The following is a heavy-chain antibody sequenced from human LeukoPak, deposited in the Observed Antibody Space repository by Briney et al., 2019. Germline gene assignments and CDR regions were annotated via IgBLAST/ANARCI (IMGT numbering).Heavy chain of an antibody. J-gene: IGHJ4*02. V-gene: IGHV3-30-3*01. D-gene: IGHD3-22*01. CDR3: ARGGITMIVILDY. CDR1: GFTFSSYA. Sequence: GSLRLSCAASGFTFSSYAMHWVRQAPGKGLEWVAVISYDGSNKYYADSVRGRFTISRDNSKNTLYLRMNSLRAEDTAVYYCARGGITMIVILDYWGQGTLVTVSS. CDR2: ISYDGSNK.